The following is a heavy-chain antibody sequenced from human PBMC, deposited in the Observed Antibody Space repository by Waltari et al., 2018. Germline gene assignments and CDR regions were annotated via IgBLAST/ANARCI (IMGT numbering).Heavy chain of an antibody. CDR3: ARGPLGAIPDDY. Sequence: QVQLVQSGAEVKKPGSSVKVSCKASGGTFSSYAISWVRQATGQGLEWMGWMNPNSGNTGYAQKFQGRVTITRNTSISTAYMELSSLRSEDTAVYYCARGPLGAIPDDYWGQGTLVTVSS. J-gene: IGHJ4*02. D-gene: IGHD1-26*01. CDR2: MNPNSGNT. V-gene: IGHV1-8*03. CDR1: GGTFSSYA.